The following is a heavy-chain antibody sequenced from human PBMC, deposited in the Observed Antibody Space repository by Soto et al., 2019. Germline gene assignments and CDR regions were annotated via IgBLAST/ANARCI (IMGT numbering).Heavy chain of an antibody. D-gene: IGHD2-15*01. CDR2: INAGNGNT. CDR1: GYTFTSYA. Sequence: QVQLVQSGAEVKKPGASVKVSCKASGYTFTSYAMHWVRQAPGQRLEWMGWINAGNGNTKYSQKFQGRVTITRDPSASTAYMVLSSRSSEDTAFYYCARDLGGWPDYWGQGTLVTVSS. J-gene: IGHJ4*02. CDR3: ARDLGGWPDY. V-gene: IGHV1-3*01.